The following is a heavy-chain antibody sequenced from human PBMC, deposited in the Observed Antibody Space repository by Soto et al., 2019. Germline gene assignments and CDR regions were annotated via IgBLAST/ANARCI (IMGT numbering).Heavy chain of an antibody. CDR3: AKDAVAGTALGDY. D-gene: IGHD6-19*01. Sequence: QVQLVESGGGVVQPGRSLRLSCAASGFTFSSYGMHWVRQAPGKGLECVAVISYDGSNKYYADSVKGRFTISRDNSKNTLYLQMNSLRAEDTAVYYCAKDAVAGTALGDYWGQGTLVTVSS. J-gene: IGHJ4*02. CDR1: GFTFSSYG. V-gene: IGHV3-30*18. CDR2: ISYDGSNK.